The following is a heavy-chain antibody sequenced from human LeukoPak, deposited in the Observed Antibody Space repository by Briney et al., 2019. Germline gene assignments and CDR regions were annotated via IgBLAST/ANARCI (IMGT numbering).Heavy chain of an antibody. CDR2: ISGSGGST. V-gene: IGHV3-23*01. D-gene: IGHD3-3*01. CDR3: AGVLAHFDY. Sequence: GGSLRLSCAASGFTFSSYAMSWVRQAPGKGLEWVSAISGSGGSTYYADSVKGRFTISRDNAKNSLYLQMNSLRAEDTAVYYCAGVLAHFDYWGQGTLVTVSS. J-gene: IGHJ4*02. CDR1: GFTFSSYA.